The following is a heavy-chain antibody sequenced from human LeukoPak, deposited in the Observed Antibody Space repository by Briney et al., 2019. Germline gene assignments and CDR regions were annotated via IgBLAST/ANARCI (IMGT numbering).Heavy chain of an antibody. CDR2: ISSNTNYI. V-gene: IGHV3-21*01. CDR3: ARDSITNDAFDI. D-gene: IGHD3-10*01. Sequence: PGGSLRLSCAAAGFTFSSYTMNWVRQAPGKGLEWVSSISSNTNYIYYADSVKGRFTISRDNAKNSLYLQMNSLRAEDTAVYYCARDSITNDAFDIWGQGTLVTVSS. J-gene: IGHJ3*02. CDR1: GFTFSSYT.